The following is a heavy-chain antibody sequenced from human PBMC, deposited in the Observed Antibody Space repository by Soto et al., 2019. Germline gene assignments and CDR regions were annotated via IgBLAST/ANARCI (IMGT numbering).Heavy chain of an antibody. Sequence: EVQLVESGGGLVKPGGSLRLSCAASGFTFSNAWMSWVRQAPGKGLEWVGRIKSKTDGGTTDYAAPVKGRFTISRDDSKNTLYLQMISLKTEDTAVYYCTTDLGYCSSTSCYGAFDIWGQGTMVTVSS. D-gene: IGHD2-2*01. CDR2: IKSKTDGGTT. V-gene: IGHV3-15*01. CDR3: TTDLGYCSSTSCYGAFDI. J-gene: IGHJ3*02. CDR1: GFTFSNAW.